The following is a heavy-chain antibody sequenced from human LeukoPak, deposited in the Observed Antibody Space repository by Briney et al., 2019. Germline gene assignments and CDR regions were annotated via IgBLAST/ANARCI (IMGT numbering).Heavy chain of an antibody. Sequence: SETLSLTCTVSGDSISRGGYYWSWIRQHPGKGLEWIGYIYYSGSTYYTPSLKSRVTISLDTSKNQTSLELSPVTAADTAVYYCARSAAGLLRFFDYWGQGTLVTVSS. CDR1: GDSISRGGYY. V-gene: IGHV4-31*03. J-gene: IGHJ4*02. CDR3: ARSAAGLLRFFDY. CDR2: IYYSGST. D-gene: IGHD6-19*01.